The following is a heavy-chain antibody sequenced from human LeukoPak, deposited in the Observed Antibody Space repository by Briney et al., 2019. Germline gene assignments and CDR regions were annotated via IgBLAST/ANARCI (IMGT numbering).Heavy chain of an antibody. CDR3: VRQFNYYGSGSFYTNNWFDP. CDR1: GGSISSSSYY. Sequence: PSETLSLTCTVSGGSISSSSYYWAWIRQPPGKGLEWIVSIYYSGSTYYNPSLKSRVTISVDTSKNQFSLKLSSVTAADTAVYYCVRQFNYYGSGSFYTNNWFDPWGQGTLVTVSS. D-gene: IGHD3-10*01. V-gene: IGHV4-39*01. CDR2: IYYSGST. J-gene: IGHJ5*02.